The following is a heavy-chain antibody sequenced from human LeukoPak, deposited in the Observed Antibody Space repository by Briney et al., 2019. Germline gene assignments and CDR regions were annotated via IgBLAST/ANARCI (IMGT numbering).Heavy chain of an antibody. CDR2: IYYSGST. CDR1: GGSISSSSYY. Sequence: PSETLSLTCTVSGGSISSSSYYWGWIRQPPGKGLEWIGNIYYSGSTYYNPSLKSRVTISVDTSKNQFSLKLSSVTAADTAVYYCAREPDYYDSSGYVDYWGQGTLVTVSS. J-gene: IGHJ4*02. CDR3: AREPDYYDSSGYVDY. V-gene: IGHV4-39*07. D-gene: IGHD3-22*01.